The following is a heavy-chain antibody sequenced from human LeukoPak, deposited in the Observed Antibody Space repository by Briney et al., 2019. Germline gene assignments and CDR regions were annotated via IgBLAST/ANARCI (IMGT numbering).Heavy chain of an antibody. CDR3: AKDQGVVGSYDA. V-gene: IGHV3-23*01. CDR1: GFTFSSYG. Sequence: GGSLRLSCAASGFTFSSYGMSWVRQAPGKGLEWVSAISGNGGRTDYADSVKGRFTISRDNSKNTVYLQMNSLRVEDTAVYYCAKDQGVVGSYDAWGQGTLVTVSS. J-gene: IGHJ5*02. D-gene: IGHD3-10*01. CDR2: ISGNGGRT.